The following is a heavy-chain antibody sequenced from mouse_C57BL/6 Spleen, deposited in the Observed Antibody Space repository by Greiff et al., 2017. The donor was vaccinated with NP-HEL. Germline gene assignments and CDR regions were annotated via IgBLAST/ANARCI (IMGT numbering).Heavy chain of an antibody. V-gene: IGHV1-19*01. D-gene: IGHD2-4*01. CDR2: INPYNGGT. CDR1: GYTFTDYY. J-gene: IGHJ3*01. Sequence: EVQLQQSGPVLVKPGASVKMSCKASGYTFTDYYMNWVKQSHGKSLEWIGVINPYNGGTSYNQKFKGKATLTVDKSSSTAYMELNSLTSEDSAVYYCARDDYDGGLFAYWGQRTLVTVSA. CDR3: ARDDYDGGLFAY.